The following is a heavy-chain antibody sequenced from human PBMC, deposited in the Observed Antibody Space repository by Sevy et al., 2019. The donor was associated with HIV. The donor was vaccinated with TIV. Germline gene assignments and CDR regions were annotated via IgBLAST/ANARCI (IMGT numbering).Heavy chain of an antibody. CDR3: AREGCTKPHDX. D-gene: IGHD2-8*01. CDR2: FSFGXGRI. CDR1: GFTFSKYS. Sequence: GGSLRLSCEASGFTFSKYSMSWVRQAPGKGLEWVSTFSFGXGRINYADSVKGRFTISRDDSKNTLYLQMNSLRAEDTAVYYCAREGCTKPHDXWGQGTLVTVSS. V-gene: IGHV3-23*01. J-gene: IGHJ4*02.